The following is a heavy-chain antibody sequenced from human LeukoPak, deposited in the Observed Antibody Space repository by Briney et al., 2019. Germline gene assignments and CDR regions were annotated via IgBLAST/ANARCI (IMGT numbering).Heavy chain of an antibody. D-gene: IGHD2-15*01. J-gene: IGHJ6*02. Sequence: ASVKVSCKASGYTFTDYYMHWVRQAPRQGLEWTGCINLYSGGAHYAQKFQDWLSMTRDTSINTAYMELSSLRSDDTAVYYCARDILGRSNGGSNYFGMEVWGQGTTVTVSS. V-gene: IGHV1-2*04. CDR2: INLYSGGA. CDR3: ARDILGRSNGGSNYFGMEV. CDR1: GYTFTDYY.